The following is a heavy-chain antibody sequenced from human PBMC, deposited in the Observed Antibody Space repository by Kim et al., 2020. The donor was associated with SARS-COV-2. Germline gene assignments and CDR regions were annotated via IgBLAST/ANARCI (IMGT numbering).Heavy chain of an antibody. CDR3: AKVGTTVTTGYFDY. CDR1: GFTFSSYA. J-gene: IGHJ4*02. D-gene: IGHD4-17*01. V-gene: IGHV3-23*03. CDR2: IYSGGSST. Sequence: GGSLRLSCAASGFTFSSYAMSWVRQAPGKGLEWVSVIYSGGSSTYYADSVKGRFTISRDNSKNTLYLQMNSLRAEDTAVYYCAKVGTTVTTGYFDYWGQGTLVTVSS.